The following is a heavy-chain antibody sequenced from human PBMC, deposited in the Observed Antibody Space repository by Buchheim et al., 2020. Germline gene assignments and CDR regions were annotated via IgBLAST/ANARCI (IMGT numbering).Heavy chain of an antibody. V-gene: IGHV3-23*01. D-gene: IGHD1-26*01. J-gene: IGHJ4*02. CDR3: AKTSGSYSRPFDY. CDR1: GFTFNSYA. Sequence: EVQLLESGGGLVQPGGSLRLSCAASGFTFNSYAMHWVRQAPGMGLEWVSGISGKGGNTLYADSVKGRFTISRDNSKNTLYLQMNSLRAEDTAIYYCAKTSGSYSRPFDYWGQGTL. CDR2: ISGKGGNT.